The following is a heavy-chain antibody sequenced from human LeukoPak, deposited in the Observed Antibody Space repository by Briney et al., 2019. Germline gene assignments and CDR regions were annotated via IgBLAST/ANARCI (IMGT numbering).Heavy chain of an antibody. D-gene: IGHD6-13*01. CDR3: ARMHSSSWYGLKYYFDY. CDR2: INHSGFT. J-gene: IGHJ4*02. CDR1: GGSFSGYY. Sequence: SETLSLTCAVYGGSFSGYYWSWIRQPPGKGLEWIGEINHSGFTNYNPSLKSRVTMSVDTSKNQLSLKLSSVTAADTAVYFCARMHSSSWYGLKYYFDYWGQGTLVTVSS. V-gene: IGHV4-34*01.